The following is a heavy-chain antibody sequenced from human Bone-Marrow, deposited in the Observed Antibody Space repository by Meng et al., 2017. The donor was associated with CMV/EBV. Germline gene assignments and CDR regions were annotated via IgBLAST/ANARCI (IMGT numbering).Heavy chain of an antibody. CDR1: GYTFTSYD. V-gene: IGHV1-8*01. CDR2: MNPNSGNT. Sequence: ASVKVFCKASGYTFTSYDNNWVRQATGQGLEWMGWMNPNSGNTGYAQKFQGRVTMTRNTSINTAYMELSSLRSEDTAVYYCARGREACCGTTSCYTGFYYWGQGTLVTAPQ. D-gene: IGHD2-2*02. CDR3: ARGREACCGTTSCYTGFYY. J-gene: IGHJ4*02.